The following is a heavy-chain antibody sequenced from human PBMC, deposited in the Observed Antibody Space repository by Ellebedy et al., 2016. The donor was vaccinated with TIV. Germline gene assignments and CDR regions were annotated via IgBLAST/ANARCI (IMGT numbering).Heavy chain of an antibody. CDR3: ARSTSGSYYYFYAMDV. D-gene: IGHD5/OR15-5a*01. Sequence: AASVKVSCKTSGGTFSSSAISWARQAPGQGLEWMGGIIPIFGTAKYAQKFQGRVTITADESTSTAYMELSSLRSEDTAVYYCARSTSGSYYYFYAMDVWGHGTAVTVSS. V-gene: IGHV1-69*13. J-gene: IGHJ6*02. CDR1: GGTFSSSA. CDR2: IIPIFGTA.